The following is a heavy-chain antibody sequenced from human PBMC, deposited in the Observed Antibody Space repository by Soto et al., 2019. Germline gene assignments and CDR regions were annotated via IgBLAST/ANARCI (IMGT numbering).Heavy chain of an antibody. Sequence: GASVKVSCKASGYTFTSYDINWVRQATGQGLEWMGWMNPNSGNTGYAQKFQGRVTMTRNTSISTAYMELSSLRSEDTAVYYCAKVGIPGYDSSGYVKTDYFDYWGQGTLVTVSS. V-gene: IGHV1-8*01. CDR3: AKVGIPGYDSSGYVKTDYFDY. CDR1: GYTFTSYD. D-gene: IGHD3-22*01. CDR2: MNPNSGNT. J-gene: IGHJ4*02.